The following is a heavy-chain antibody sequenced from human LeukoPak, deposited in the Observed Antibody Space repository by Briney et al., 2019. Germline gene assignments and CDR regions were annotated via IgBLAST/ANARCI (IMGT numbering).Heavy chain of an antibody. CDR1: GGSISSYY. V-gene: IGHV4-59*12. J-gene: IGHJ3*02. CDR3: ARGPDDAFDI. CDR2: IYYSWST. Sequence: TSETLSLTCTVSGGSISSYYWSWIRQPPVRGREWIGYIYYSWSTYYSPSLKSRVTISVDTSKNQFSLKLSSVPAADPAVYYCARGPDDAFDICGQGTMVTVSS.